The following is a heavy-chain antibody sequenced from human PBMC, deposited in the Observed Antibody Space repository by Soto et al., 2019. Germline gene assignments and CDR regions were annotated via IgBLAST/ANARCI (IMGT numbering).Heavy chain of an antibody. CDR2: FIPLFRPA. CDR3: ARDCGSTNCFDMDV. J-gene: IGHJ6*02. V-gene: IGHV1-69*06. D-gene: IGHD2-2*01. CDR1: GGTFSSYT. Sequence: QVQLVQSGAEVKKPGSSVKVSCKTSGGTFSSYTISWVRQAPGQGLEWMGGFIPLFRPATYAQKFQGRVTITADKSTNTAYMELSGLAFEDTAVYYCARDCGSTNCFDMDVWGQGTTVTVSS.